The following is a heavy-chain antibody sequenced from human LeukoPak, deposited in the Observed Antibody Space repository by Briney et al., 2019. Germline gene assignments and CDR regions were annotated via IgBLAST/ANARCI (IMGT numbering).Heavy chain of an antibody. J-gene: IGHJ6*02. CDR3: ARMPGYCSSTSCYLFGMDV. D-gene: IGHD2-2*01. V-gene: IGHV4-39*01. Sequence: SETLSLTCTVSGGSISSSSYYWGWIRQPPGKGLEWIGSIYYSGSTYYTPSLKSRVTISVDTSKNQFSLKLSSVTAADTAVYYCARMPGYCSSTSCYLFGMDVWGQGTTVTVSS. CDR1: GGSISSSSYY. CDR2: IYYSGST.